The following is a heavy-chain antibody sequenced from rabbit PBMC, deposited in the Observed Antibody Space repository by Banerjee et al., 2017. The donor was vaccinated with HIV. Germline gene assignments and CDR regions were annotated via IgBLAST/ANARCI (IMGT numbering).Heavy chain of an antibody. CDR2: IYAGSSGST. D-gene: IGHD1-1*01. Sequence: QSLEESGGDLVKPGASLTLTCTASGFDFSSNAMCWVRQAPGKGLELIACIYAGSSGSTYYASWVKGRFTISKTSSTTVTLQMTSLTAADTATYFCARASSSGSYSWGYDMDLWGPGTLVTVS. J-gene: IGHJ6*01. CDR3: ARASSSGSYSWGYDMDL. V-gene: IGHV1S40*01. CDR1: GFDFSSNA.